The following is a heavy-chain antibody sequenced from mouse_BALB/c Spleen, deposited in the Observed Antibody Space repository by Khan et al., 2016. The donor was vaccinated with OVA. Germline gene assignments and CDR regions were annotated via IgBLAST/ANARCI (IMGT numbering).Heavy chain of an antibody. CDR1: GFSLTNYG. D-gene: IGHD2-10*01. CDR2: IWSDGST. CDR3: ARQPYYHYYIMDY. V-gene: IGHV2-6-1*01. J-gene: IGHJ4*01. Sequence: QIQLVQSGPGLVAPSQSLSITCTISGFSLTNYGVHWVRQPPGKGLEWLVVIWSDGSTTYNSALKSRLSISKDNSKSQVFLKMNSLQTDDTAMYYSARQPYYHYYIMDYWGQGISVTVSS.